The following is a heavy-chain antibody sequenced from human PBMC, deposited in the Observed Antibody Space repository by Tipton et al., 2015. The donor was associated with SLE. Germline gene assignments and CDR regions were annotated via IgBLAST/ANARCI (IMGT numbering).Heavy chain of an antibody. CDR3: ARVQWELLGPGGMDV. CDR2: IYYSGST. V-gene: IGHV4-59*01. D-gene: IGHD1-26*01. J-gene: IGHJ6*02. Sequence: GLVKPSETLSLTCTVSGGSISSYYWSWIRQPPGKGLEWIGYIYYSGSTNYNPSLKSRVTISVDTSKNQFSLKLSSVTAADTAVYYCARVQWELLGPGGMDVWGQGTTVTVSS. CDR1: GGSISSYY.